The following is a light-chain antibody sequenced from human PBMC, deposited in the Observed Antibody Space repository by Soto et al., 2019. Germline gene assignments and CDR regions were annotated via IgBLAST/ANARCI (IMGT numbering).Light chain of an antibody. CDR3: SSYTTNTTLGV. CDR1: SSAVGDYNS. CDR2: DVS. V-gene: IGLV2-14*01. Sequence: QSALTQPASVSGSPGQSITISCTGTSSAVGDYNSLSWYQQYPGKAPKLMIYDVSNRPSRVSNRFSASKSGNTASLTISGLQAEDAAYYYCSSYTTNTTLGVFGTGTKVTVL. J-gene: IGLJ1*01.